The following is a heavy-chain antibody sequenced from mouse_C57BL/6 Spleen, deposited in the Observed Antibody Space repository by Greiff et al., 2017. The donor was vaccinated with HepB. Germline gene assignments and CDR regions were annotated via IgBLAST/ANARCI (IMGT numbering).Heavy chain of an antibody. Sequence: EVHLVESGEGLVKPGGSLKLSCAASGFTFSSYAMSWVRQTPEKRLEWVAYISSGGDYIYYADTVKGRFTISRDNARNTLYLQMSSLKSEDTAMYYCTRGEEAYDGYYYAMDYWGQGTSVTVSS. CDR2: ISSGGDYI. J-gene: IGHJ4*01. V-gene: IGHV5-9-1*02. D-gene: IGHD2-3*01. CDR1: GFTFSSYA. CDR3: TRGEEAYDGYYYAMDY.